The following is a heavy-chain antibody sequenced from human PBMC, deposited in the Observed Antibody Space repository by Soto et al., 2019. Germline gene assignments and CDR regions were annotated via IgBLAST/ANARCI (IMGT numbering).Heavy chain of an antibody. CDR3: ARLAPRYRIRDYNYYSLDF. Sequence: QVSLQESGPGLVKPSETLSLTCTVSGGSVSNYYWTWIRQPPGKGLEWISYINYSGSTDHSPSLKSRVTISLDTSKNQFPLRLISVTAADTAVYYCARLAPRYRIRDYNYYSLDFWGQGTTVIVSS. V-gene: IGHV4-59*02. CDR2: INYSGST. CDR1: GGSVSNYY. D-gene: IGHD3-16*02. J-gene: IGHJ6*02.